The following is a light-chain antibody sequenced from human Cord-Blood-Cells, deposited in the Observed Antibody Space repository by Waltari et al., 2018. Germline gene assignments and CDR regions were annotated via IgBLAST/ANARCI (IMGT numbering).Light chain of an antibody. Sequence: QSALPQPASVSGSPGQSITISCTGTSSDVGGYNYVSWYQQHPGKAPKLRIYDVINRPSGVSNRFSGSKSGNTASLTISGLQAEDEADYYCSSYTSSSTLVFGGGTKLTVL. CDR2: DVI. CDR3: SSYTSSSTLV. J-gene: IGLJ2*01. CDR1: SSDVGGYNY. V-gene: IGLV2-14*01.